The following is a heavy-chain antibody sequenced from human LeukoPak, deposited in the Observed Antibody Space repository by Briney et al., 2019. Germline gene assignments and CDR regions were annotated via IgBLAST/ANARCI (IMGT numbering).Heavy chain of an antibody. Sequence: GASVNVSCKASGYTFTSYGISWVRQAPGQGLEWMGWISAYNGNTNYAQKLQGRVTMTTDTSTSTAYMELRSLRSDDTAVYCCAVGFPTTYYYYYYMDVWGKGTTVTVSS. CDR3: AVGFPTTYYYYYYMDV. V-gene: IGHV1-18*01. J-gene: IGHJ6*03. D-gene: IGHD1-7*01. CDR2: ISAYNGNT. CDR1: GYTFTSYG.